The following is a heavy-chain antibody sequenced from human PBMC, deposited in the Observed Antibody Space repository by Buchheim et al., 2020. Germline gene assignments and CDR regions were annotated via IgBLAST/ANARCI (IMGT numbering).Heavy chain of an antibody. D-gene: IGHD3-10*01. CDR3: ARTVGEVIIGTARFDY. J-gene: IGHJ4*02. CDR2: INGDGSST. V-gene: IGHV3-74*01. CDR1: GFTFSSYW. Sequence: EVQLVESGGGLVQPGGSLRLSCAASGFTFSSYWMHWVRQAPGKGLVWVSRINGDGSSTSYADSVKGRFTISRDNAKNTLYLQMNRQRAEDTAVYYYARTVGEVIIGTARFDYWGQGTL.